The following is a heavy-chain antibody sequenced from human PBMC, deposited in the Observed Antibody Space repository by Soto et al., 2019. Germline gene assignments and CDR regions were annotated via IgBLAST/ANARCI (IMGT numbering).Heavy chain of an antibody. D-gene: IGHD2-21*01. CDR2: IWYDGSNK. CDR3: ATGVENGGGDEIDY. Sequence: QVQLVESGGGVVQPGRSLRLSCAASGFTFSSYGMHWVRQAPGKGLEWVAVIWYDGSNKYYADSVKGRFTISRNNSKNTLYLQMNSLRAEDTAVYYCATGVENGGGDEIDYWGQGTLVTVSS. CDR1: GFTFSSYG. V-gene: IGHV3-33*01. J-gene: IGHJ4*02.